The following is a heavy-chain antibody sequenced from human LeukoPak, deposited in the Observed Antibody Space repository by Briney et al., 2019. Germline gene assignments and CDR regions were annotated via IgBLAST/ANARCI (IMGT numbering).Heavy chain of an antibody. J-gene: IGHJ4*02. D-gene: IGHD3-3*01. Sequence: GGSLRLSCAASGFTFSSYEMNWVRQAPGKGLEWVSSISSSSSYIYYADSVKGRFTISRDNAKNSLYLQMNSLRAEDTAVYYCARDSESFVIDYWGQGTLVTVSS. CDR1: GFTFSSYE. CDR2: ISSSSSYI. V-gene: IGHV3-21*01. CDR3: ARDSESFVIDY.